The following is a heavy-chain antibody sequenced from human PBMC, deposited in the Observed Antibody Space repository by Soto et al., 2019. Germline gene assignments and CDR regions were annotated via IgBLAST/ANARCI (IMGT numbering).Heavy chain of an antibody. CDR3: ARAGCSGGSCYSGGGDWFDP. CDR1: GYTFTSYG. V-gene: IGHV1-18*01. CDR2: ISAYNGNT. Sequence: QVQLVQSGAEVKKPGASVKVSCQASGYTFTSYGISWVRQAPGQGLEWMGWISAYNGNTNYAQKIQGRVTMTTDTSTSTAYMELRSLRSDDTAVYYCARAGCSGGSCYSGGGDWFDPWGQGTLVTVSS. J-gene: IGHJ5*02. D-gene: IGHD2-15*01.